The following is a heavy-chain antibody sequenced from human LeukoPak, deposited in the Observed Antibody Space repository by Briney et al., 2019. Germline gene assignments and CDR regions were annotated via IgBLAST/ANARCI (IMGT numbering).Heavy chain of an antibody. CDR2: IYHSGST. J-gene: IGHJ6*03. D-gene: IGHD6-13*01. Sequence: PSETLSLTCAVSGGSISSSNWWSWVRQPPGKGLEWIGEIYHSGSTNYNPSLKSRVTISVDKSKNQFSLKLSSVTAADTAVYYCARVWQQLVFYYYYYMDVWGKGTTVTVSS. CDR3: ARVWQQLVFYYYYYMDV. V-gene: IGHV4-4*02. CDR1: GGSISSSNW.